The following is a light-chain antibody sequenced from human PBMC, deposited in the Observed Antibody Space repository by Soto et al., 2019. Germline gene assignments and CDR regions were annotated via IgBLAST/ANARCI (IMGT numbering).Light chain of an antibody. V-gene: IGKV3-11*01. CDR1: QSVSSY. CDR2: DVS. Sequence: EVILTQSPGTLSLSPGDRATLSCRASQSVSSYFAWYQHKPGQAPRLLIYDVSNRATGIPARFSGSGSGTDFTLTISSLETEDFAVYFCQHRSEWPLCTFGQGTKLEIK. CDR3: QHRSEWPLCT. J-gene: IGKJ2*02.